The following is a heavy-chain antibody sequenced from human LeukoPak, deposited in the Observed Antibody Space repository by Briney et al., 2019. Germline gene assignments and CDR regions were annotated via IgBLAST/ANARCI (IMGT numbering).Heavy chain of an antibody. D-gene: IGHD1-26*01. J-gene: IGHJ4*02. CDR1: GFTFSRYW. CDR2: IKKDGSEK. V-gene: IGHV3-7*01. Sequence: GGSLRLSCAASGFTFSRYWMSWVRQAPGKGLEWVANIKKDGSEKYYVDSVKGRFTISRDNAKNSLYLQMNSLRPEDTAVYYCARENSGSYYQFDCWGQGTLVTVSS. CDR3: ARENSGSYYQFDC.